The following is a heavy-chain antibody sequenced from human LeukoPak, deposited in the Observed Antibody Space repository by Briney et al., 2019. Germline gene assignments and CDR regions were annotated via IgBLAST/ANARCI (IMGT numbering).Heavy chain of an antibody. Sequence: GGSLRLSCAASGFTFNDYAMGWVRQPLGKGLEWLSAISGDGDATKYADSVKGRFTVSRDNSKNTLSLQMNSLRVEDTAMYYCAESDCGSDGCKLLNYWGQGILVTVSS. J-gene: IGHJ4*02. CDR1: GFTFNDYA. CDR2: ISGDGDAT. V-gene: IGHV3-23*01. D-gene: IGHD2-21*01. CDR3: AESDCGSDGCKLLNY.